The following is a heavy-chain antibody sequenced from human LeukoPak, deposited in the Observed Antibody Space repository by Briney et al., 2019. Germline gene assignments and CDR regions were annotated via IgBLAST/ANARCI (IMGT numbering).Heavy chain of an antibody. CDR2: ISGGGGST. D-gene: IGHD1-14*01. CDR1: GFTFTSYS. Sequence: PGGSLRLSCAASGFTFTSYSMNGVRQAPGKGLEWFSTISGGGGSTYYADSVKGRFTISRDNSKNTLYLQVNSLRAEDTAVYYCAKVSGGGLYYDGMDVWGQGTTVTVS. V-gene: IGHV3-23*01. CDR3: AKVSGGGLYYDGMDV. J-gene: IGHJ6*02.